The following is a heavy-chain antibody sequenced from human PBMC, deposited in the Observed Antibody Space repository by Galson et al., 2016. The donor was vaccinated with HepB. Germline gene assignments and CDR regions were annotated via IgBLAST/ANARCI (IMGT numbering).Heavy chain of an antibody. CDR3: ARDYSGQLWLLGGFDF. D-gene: IGHD5-18*01. CDR2: ISSSGSYT. CDR1: GFTFRSYA. V-gene: IGHV3-11*06. Sequence: SLRLSCAASGFTFRSYAMSWVRQAPGKGLEWVSYISSSGSYTNYADSVKGRFTISRDNPKNSLYLQMNSLRVEDTAVYYCARDYSGQLWLLGGFDFWGQGTLVTVSS. J-gene: IGHJ5*01.